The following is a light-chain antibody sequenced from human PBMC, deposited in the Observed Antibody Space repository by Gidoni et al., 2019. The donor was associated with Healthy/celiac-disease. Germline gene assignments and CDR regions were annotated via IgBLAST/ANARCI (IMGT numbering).Light chain of an antibody. Sequence: SYVLTQPPSLSVSPGKTARITCWGNNMGSKSVHWYQQKPGQAPVLVIYYDSDRPSGIPERFSGHNSGNTATLTISRVEAGDEADYYCQVWDSSSDHPGVVFGGGTKLTVL. V-gene: IGLV3-21*04. CDR2: YDS. J-gene: IGLJ2*01. CDR1: NMGSKS. CDR3: QVWDSSSDHPGVV.